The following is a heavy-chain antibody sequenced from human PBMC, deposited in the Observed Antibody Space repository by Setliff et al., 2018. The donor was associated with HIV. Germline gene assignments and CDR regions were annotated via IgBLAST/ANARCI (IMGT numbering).Heavy chain of an antibody. J-gene: IGHJ4*02. CDR1: GFTFSSYS. V-gene: IGHV3-21*01. CDR2: ISSSSSYT. CDR3: ARDRYSGSSIDY. Sequence: GESLKISCAASGFTFSSYSMNWVRQAPGKGLEWVSYISSSSSYTHYADSVKGRFTISRDNVKNSLYLQMNSLRAEDTAVYYCARDRYSGSSIDYWGQGTLVTVS. D-gene: IGHD1-26*01.